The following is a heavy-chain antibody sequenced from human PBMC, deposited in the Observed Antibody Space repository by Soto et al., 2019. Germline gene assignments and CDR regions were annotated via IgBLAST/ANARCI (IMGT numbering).Heavy chain of an antibody. J-gene: IGHJ4*02. V-gene: IGHV1-2*02. CDR3: AREPATAKTEGVDF. CDR2: INPNSGGT. Sequence: GSVKVYCKASGYPLSDYYIHLVRQAPGQGLEWMGWINPNSGGTKYAPKLQVGVTMTRDTSITTAYMELSRLRSGDTSVYYRAREPATAKTEGVDFWGQGTMVTGSS. CDR1: GYPLSDYY. D-gene: IGHD1-1*01.